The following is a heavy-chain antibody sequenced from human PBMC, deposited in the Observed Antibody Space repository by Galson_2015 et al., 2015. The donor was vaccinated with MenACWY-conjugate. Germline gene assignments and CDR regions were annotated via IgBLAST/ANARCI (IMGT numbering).Heavy chain of an antibody. J-gene: IGHJ5*02. CDR3: ARAWGSSGWDRRFDP. CDR1: GGSISSSSYY. D-gene: IGHD6-19*01. Sequence: SETLSLTCTVSGGSISSSSYYWGWIRQPPGKGLEWIGSIYYSGSSYYNPSLKSRVTISVDTAKNQYSLRLSSVTAADTAVYYCARAWGSSGWDRRFDPWGQGTLVTVSS. CDR2: IYYSGSS. V-gene: IGHV4-39*01.